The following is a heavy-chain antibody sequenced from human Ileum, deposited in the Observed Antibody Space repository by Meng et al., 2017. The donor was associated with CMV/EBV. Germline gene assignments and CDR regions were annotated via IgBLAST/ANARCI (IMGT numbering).Heavy chain of an antibody. Sequence: LSCTACGFTFSNYDMHWVRQAPGKGLEWVASIRYDGSDKKYIDSVKGRYTISRDNSKRMLYLQMDSLRAEDAAVYYCAKDDYGVDYWGQGTLVTVSS. CDR3: AKDDYGVDY. J-gene: IGHJ4*02. D-gene: IGHD4-17*01. V-gene: IGHV3-33*03. CDR2: IRYDGSDK. CDR1: GFTFSNYD.